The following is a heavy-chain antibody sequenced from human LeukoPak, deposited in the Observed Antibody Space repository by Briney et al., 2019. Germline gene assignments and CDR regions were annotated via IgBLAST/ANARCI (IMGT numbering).Heavy chain of an antibody. D-gene: IGHD4-23*01. V-gene: IGHV4-59*08. J-gene: IGHJ6*02. CDR1: GGSISSYY. CDR2: IYYRGST. Sequence: SETLSLTCTVSGGSISSYYWSWIRQPPGKGLEWIGYIYYRGSTNYNPSLKSRVTISVDTSKNQFSLKLSSVTAADTAVYYCARFTVVSRSGMDVWGQGTTVTVSS. CDR3: ARFTVVSRSGMDV.